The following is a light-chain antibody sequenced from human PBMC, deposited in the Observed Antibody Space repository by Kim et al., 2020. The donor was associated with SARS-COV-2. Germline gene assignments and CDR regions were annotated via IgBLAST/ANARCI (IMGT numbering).Light chain of an antibody. Sequence: AVQMTQSPSSLSASIGDRVTITCRPSQGIRNDLSWYQQKPGQAPKVLVYAASSLQPGVPSIFSGSGSDTDFTLTISSLQPEDAATYYCLQDYTYPWTFGQGTKVDIK. J-gene: IGKJ1*01. V-gene: IGKV1-6*01. CDR3: LQDYTYPWT. CDR2: AAS. CDR1: QGIRND.